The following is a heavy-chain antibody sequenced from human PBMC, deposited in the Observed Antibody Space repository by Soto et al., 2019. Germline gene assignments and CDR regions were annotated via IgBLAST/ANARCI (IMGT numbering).Heavy chain of an antibody. Sequence: PSETLSLTCTVSGGSISIYYWIWIRQPPGKGLEWIGYIYYSGSTNYNPSLKSRVTLSVDTSKNQFSLKLSSVTAADTAVYYCARSGYDYYFDYWGQGTLVTVSS. V-gene: IGHV4-59*01. CDR1: GGSISIYY. CDR3: ARSGYDYYFDY. CDR2: IYYSGST. J-gene: IGHJ4*02. D-gene: IGHD5-12*01.